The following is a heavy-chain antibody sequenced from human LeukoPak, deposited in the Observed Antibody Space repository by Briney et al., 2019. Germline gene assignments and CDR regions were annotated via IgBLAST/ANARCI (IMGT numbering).Heavy chain of an antibody. D-gene: IGHD3-3*01. CDR2: ISAYNGNT. Sequence: ASVKVSCKASGYTFTGYGISWVRQAPGQGLEWMGWISAYNGNTNYAQKLQGRVTMTTDTSTSTAYMELRSLRSDDTAVYYCARSPFLEWLLSFFDYWGQGTLVTVSS. J-gene: IGHJ4*02. V-gene: IGHV1-18*01. CDR1: GYTFTGYG. CDR3: ARSPFLEWLLSFFDY.